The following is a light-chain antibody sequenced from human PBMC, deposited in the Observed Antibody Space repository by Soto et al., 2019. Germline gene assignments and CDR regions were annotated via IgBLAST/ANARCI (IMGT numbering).Light chain of an antibody. J-gene: IGLJ2*01. CDR2: EVS. Sequence: QSALTQPPSASGSPGQSVTISCTGTSSDVGGYNYVSWYQQHPGKAPKLMIYEVSKRPSGVPDRFSGSKSGNTASLTVSGLQGEDEADYYCSSYAGSNNFGVFGGGTKAHRP. CDR3: SSYAGSNNFGV. CDR1: SSDVGGYNY. V-gene: IGLV2-8*01.